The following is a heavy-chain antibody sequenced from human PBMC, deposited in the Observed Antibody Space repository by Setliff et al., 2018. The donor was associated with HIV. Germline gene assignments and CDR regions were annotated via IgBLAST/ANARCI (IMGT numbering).Heavy chain of an antibody. CDR3: ATAPVDGSSY. Sequence: GGSLRLSCAVSGFPFSISPMNWVRLPPGKGPVWLSRINAAGGNTNYVDSVKGRFTISRDNAGSTVYLQMSSLRAEDTAVYYCATAPVDGSSYWGQGTLVTVSS. CDR2: INAAGGNT. CDR1: GFPFSISP. J-gene: IGHJ4*02. V-gene: IGHV3-74*01. D-gene: IGHD3-10*01.